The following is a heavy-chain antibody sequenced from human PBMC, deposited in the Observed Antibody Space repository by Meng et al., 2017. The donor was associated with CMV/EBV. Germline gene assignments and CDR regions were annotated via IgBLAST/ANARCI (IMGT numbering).Heavy chain of an antibody. D-gene: IGHD1-26*01. Sequence: GGSLRLSCTSSKFSLSLFWMSWVRQAPGKGLEWVATIKQDGSETFYLKSVTGRFTISRDNAEDSLLLQMTNLRPEDTGVYYCARGDTVIVGPTGGKWGQGTLVTVSS. V-gene: IGHV3-7*04. CDR1: KFSLSLFW. CDR3: ARGDTVIVGPTGGK. CDR2: IKQDGSET. J-gene: IGHJ4*02.